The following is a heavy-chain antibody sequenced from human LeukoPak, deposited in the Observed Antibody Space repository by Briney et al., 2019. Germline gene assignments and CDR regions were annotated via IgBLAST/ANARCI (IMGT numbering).Heavy chain of an antibody. CDR3: ARSMTGVNDY. Sequence: GGSLRLSCAASGVTFSSHWMHWVRQAPGKGLVWVSRIDPDGTGTYYADSVKGRFTISRDNAKNTLYLQMIGLRAEDTAVYYCARSMTGVNDYCGQGTLVTVSS. V-gene: IGHV3-74*01. CDR2: IDPDGTGT. J-gene: IGHJ4*02. CDR1: GVTFSSHW. D-gene: IGHD3-9*01.